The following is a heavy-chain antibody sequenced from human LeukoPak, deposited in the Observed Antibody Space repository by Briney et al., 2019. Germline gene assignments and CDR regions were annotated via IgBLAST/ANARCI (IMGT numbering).Heavy chain of an antibody. CDR3: AGSSSSGYFYIDY. D-gene: IGHD3-22*01. Sequence: PSETLSLTCTVSGDSISSYYWSWIRQFPGKGLEWIGYIHYSGSTNYNPSLQSRVTMSTDTPKKQFFMKLTSVTAADTAVYYCAGSSSSGYFYIDYWGQGTLVTVSS. CDR2: IHYSGST. CDR1: GDSISSYY. V-gene: IGHV4-59*03. J-gene: IGHJ4*02.